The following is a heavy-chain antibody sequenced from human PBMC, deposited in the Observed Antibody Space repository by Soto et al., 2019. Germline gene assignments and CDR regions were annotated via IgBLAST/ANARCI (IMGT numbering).Heavy chain of an antibody. Sequence: GSLRLSCSASGFTFSSYAMHWVRQAPGKGLEYVSAISSNGGSTYYADSVEGRFTISRDNSKNTLYLQMSSLRAEDTAVYYCVKDLSMIVVVITTGDAFDIWGQGTMVTVSS. CDR2: ISSNGGST. CDR1: GFTFSSYA. D-gene: IGHD3-22*01. CDR3: VKDLSMIVVVITTGDAFDI. J-gene: IGHJ3*02. V-gene: IGHV3-64D*06.